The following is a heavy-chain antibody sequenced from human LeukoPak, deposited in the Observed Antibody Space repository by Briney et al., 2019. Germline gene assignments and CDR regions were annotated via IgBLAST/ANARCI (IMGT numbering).Heavy chain of an antibody. Sequence: KPSETLSLTCTVSGGSISSGSYYWSWIRQPAGKGLEWIGRIYTSGSTNYNPSLKSRVTISVDTSKNQFSLKLSSVTAVDTAVYYCASQKTGEDPALGHCSGDGCYSFDYWGQGTLVTVSS. CDR3: ASQKTGEDPALGHCSGDGCYSFDY. D-gene: IGHD2-15*01. J-gene: IGHJ4*02. CDR2: IYTSGST. CDR1: GGSISSGSYY. V-gene: IGHV4-61*02.